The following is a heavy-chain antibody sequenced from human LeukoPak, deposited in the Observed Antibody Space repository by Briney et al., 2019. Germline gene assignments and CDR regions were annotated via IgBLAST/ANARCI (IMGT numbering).Heavy chain of an antibody. D-gene: IGHD3-10*01. CDR3: GRDRGGREAFDI. J-gene: IGHJ3*02. Sequence: ASGKVSCKASGYTFSSYSISWVRQAPGQGLEWMGWISAYNGNTNYAQNLQGRLTMTTDTSTSTAYMELRSLRSDDTAVYYCGRDRGGREAFDIWGQGTMVTVSS. CDR2: ISAYNGNT. V-gene: IGHV1-18*01. CDR1: GYTFSSYS.